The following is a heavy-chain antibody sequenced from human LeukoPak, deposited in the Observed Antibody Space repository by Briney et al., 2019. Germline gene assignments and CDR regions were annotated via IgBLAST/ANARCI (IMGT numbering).Heavy chain of an antibody. V-gene: IGHV3-7*01. D-gene: IGHD3-16*01. J-gene: IGHJ4*02. CDR3: ARTYAYDATGDRGH. CDR2: INPDGSEK. CDR1: GFTFSSYS. Sequence: PGGSLRLSCAASGFTFSSYSMNWVRQAPGKGLQWVANINPDGSEKYYVDSVKGRFTISRDNAKNSLYLQMNSLRAEDTAVYYCARTYAYDATGDRGHWGQGTLVTVSS.